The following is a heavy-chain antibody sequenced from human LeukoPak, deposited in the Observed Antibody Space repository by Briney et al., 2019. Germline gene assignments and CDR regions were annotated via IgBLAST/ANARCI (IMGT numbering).Heavy chain of an antibody. CDR1: GFTFSTHG. CDR3: ERRVAVADNYFDY. CDR2: IRYDGINK. J-gene: IGHJ4*02. D-gene: IGHD6-19*01. Sequence: PGGSLRLSCAASGFTFSTHGMHWVRQAPGKGLEWVAFIRYDGINKYYADSVKGRFTISRDSFKNTLYMQMNSMRAEDTGVYYCERRVAVADNYFDYWGQGTLVTVSS. V-gene: IGHV3-30*02.